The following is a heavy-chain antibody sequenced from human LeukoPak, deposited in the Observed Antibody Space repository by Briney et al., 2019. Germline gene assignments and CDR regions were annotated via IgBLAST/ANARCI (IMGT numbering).Heavy chain of an antibody. J-gene: IGHJ4*02. V-gene: IGHV3-21*01. CDR3: ARDLGSGSYSRS. CDR2: ITGGSSQI. CDR1: GFTFSYT. Sequence: GGSLRLSCAASGFTFSYTMHWVRQAPGTGLQWVSSITGGSSQIHYLDSVKGRFTISRDNPKNSLYLQMNSLRAEDTAVYYCARDLGSGSYSRSWGQGTLVTVSS. D-gene: IGHD3-10*02.